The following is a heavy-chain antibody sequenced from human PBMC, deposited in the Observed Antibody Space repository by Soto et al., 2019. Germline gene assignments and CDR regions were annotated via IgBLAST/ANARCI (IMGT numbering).Heavy chain of an antibody. J-gene: IGHJ6*02. D-gene: IGHD3-16*01. CDR2: INTYNGKT. Sequence: QVQLVQSGAEVKNPGASVKVSCKASGYTFTRYGIGWARQAPGQGLEWMGWINTYNGKTNYAQNVQGRVTLTTDTSTRTAYMERRSLRSTDTAIYYCAMVDVYVTPSPQDVWGQGTTFIVSS. CDR3: AMVDVYVTPSPQDV. V-gene: IGHV1-18*01. CDR1: GYTFTRYG.